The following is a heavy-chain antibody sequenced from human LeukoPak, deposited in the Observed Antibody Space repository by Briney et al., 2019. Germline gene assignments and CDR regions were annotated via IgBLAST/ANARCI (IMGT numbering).Heavy chain of an antibody. CDR1: GYSISSGYY. Sequence: SETLSLTCTVSGYSISSGYYWGWIRQPPGKGLEWIGSIYHSGSTYYNPSLKSRVTISVDTSKNQFSLKLSSVTAADTAVYYCATYSQRIYYDSRRDAFDIWGQGTMVTVSS. CDR3: ATYSQRIYYDSRRDAFDI. J-gene: IGHJ3*02. CDR2: IYHSGST. V-gene: IGHV4-38-2*02. D-gene: IGHD3-22*01.